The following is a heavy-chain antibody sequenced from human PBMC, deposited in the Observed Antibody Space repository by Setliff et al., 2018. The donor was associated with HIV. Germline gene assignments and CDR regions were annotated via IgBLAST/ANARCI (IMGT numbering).Heavy chain of an antibody. J-gene: IGHJ4*02. CDR1: GFNFGDFA. CDR3: SGASAGHDY. V-gene: IGHV3-49*04. Sequence: PGGSLRLSCTVSGFNFGDFALTWVRQAPGKGLEWVSLIRSKAYGGTTEYAASVKGRFTISRDDSKSIAYLQMKNLKIEDTAVYYCSGASAGHDYWGQGTLVTVSS. D-gene: IGHD6-13*01. CDR2: IRSKAYGGTT.